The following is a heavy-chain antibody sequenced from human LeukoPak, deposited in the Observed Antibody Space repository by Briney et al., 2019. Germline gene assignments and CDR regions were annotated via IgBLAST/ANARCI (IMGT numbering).Heavy chain of an antibody. CDR3: ARFYYSSSWQPIDY. D-gene: IGHD6-13*01. Sequence: PSETLSLTCTVSGGSISSSSYYWGWIRQPPGKGLEWIGSIYYSGSTYYNPSLKSRVTISVDTSKNQFPLKLSSVTAADTAVYYCARFYYSSSWQPIDYWGQGTLVTVSS. V-gene: IGHV4-39*01. CDR2: IYYSGST. CDR1: GGSISSSSYY. J-gene: IGHJ4*02.